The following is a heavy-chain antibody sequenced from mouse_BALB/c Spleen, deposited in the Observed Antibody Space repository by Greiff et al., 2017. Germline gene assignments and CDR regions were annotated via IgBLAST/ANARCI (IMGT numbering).Heavy chain of an antibody. J-gene: IGHJ3*01. D-gene: IGHD2-1*01. CDR3: TGTGYGNCVAY. CDR2: INPSNGGT. CDR1: GYTFTSYY. Sequence: QVQLQQPGAELVKPGASVKLSCKASGYTFTSYYMYWVKQRPGQGLEWIGGINPSNGGTNFNEKFKSKATLTVDKSSSTAYMQRSSLTSEDSAVYYCTGTGYGNCVAYWGQGTLVTVSA. V-gene: IGHV1S81*02.